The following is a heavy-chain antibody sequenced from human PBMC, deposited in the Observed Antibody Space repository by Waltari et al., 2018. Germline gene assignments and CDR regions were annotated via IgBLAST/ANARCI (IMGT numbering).Heavy chain of an antibody. V-gene: IGHV4-59*11. CDR2: SYYSVST. D-gene: IGHD3-3*01. Sequence: QVQLQESGPGLVKPSETLSLTCTVSGGSLSSPYWSWIRQPPGTGLEWLGYSYYSVSTKYNAPLKRRVTIAGDTCKNQFWLKGGSVAAADTAVYYCARVESSLTYYFDYWGQGTLVTVSS. CDR3: ARVESSLTYYFDY. CDR1: GGSLSSPY. J-gene: IGHJ4*02.